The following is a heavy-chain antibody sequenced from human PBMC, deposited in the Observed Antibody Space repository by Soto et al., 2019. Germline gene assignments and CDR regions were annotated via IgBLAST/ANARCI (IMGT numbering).Heavy chain of an antibody. CDR3: ASNYDYGDYDSYYYYYGMDV. CDR1: GGTFSSYA. CDR2: IIPIFGTA. V-gene: IGHV1-69*13. Sequence: ASVKVSCKASGGTFSSYAISWVRQAPGQGLEWMEGIIPIFGTANYAQKFQGRVTITADESTSTAYMELSSLRSEDTAVYYCASNYDYGDYDSYYYYYGMDVWGQGTTVTVSS. D-gene: IGHD4-17*01. J-gene: IGHJ6*02.